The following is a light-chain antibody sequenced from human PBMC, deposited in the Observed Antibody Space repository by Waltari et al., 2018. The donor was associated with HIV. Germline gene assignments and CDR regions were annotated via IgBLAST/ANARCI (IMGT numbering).Light chain of an antibody. CDR1: SLRSYY. V-gene: IGLV3-19*01. J-gene: IGLJ2*01. Sequence: SSELTQDSAVSVALGQTVRITCQGDSLRSYYASWYQQKPGQAPLIDIYGKNNRPSGIPHRCSGSSSGNTASLTITGAQAEDEADYYCNSRDSSGNPRFGGGTKLTVL. CDR3: NSRDSSGNPR. CDR2: GKN.